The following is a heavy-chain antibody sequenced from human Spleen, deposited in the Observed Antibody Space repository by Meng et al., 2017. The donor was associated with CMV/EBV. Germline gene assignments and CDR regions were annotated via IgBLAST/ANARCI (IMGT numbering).Heavy chain of an antibody. CDR3: ARGSSWFGESADAFDI. CDR1: GGSITTTSYY. J-gene: IGHJ3*02. D-gene: IGHD3-10*01. V-gene: IGHV3-13*01. CDR2: IDNDGDT. Sequence: ETLSLTCTVSGGSITTTSYYWSWIRQPPGKGLEWVSTIDNDGDTYYSGSVKGRFTISREDVKNSLYLQMNSLRAGDTAVYYCARGSSWFGESADAFDIWGQGTMVTVSS.